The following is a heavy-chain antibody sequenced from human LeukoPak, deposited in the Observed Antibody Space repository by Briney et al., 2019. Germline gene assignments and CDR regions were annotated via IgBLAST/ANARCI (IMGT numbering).Heavy chain of an antibody. D-gene: IGHD3-10*01. Sequence: GGSLRLSCVASGFSSRDHYLRWIRQAPGKGLEWLASVSSAGATISYAASVKRRFTISRYEAENSRFVQMTSLRGVDTALCYCARARFGEPYDAYLWGQGTMVTVSS. CDR1: GFSSRDHY. CDR3: ARARFGEPYDAYL. V-gene: IGHV3-11*01. J-gene: IGHJ3*01. CDR2: VSSAGATI.